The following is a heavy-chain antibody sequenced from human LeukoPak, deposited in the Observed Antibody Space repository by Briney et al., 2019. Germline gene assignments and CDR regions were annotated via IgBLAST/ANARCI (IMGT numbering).Heavy chain of an antibody. CDR1: GFTFSNYA. Sequence: PGGSLRLSCAPSGFTFSNYAMSWVRQAPGKGLEWVAVISYDGSNKYYADSVKGRFTISRDNSKNTLYLQMNSLRAEDTAVYYCAKGAGGRIQLLDYWGQGTLVTVSS. D-gene: IGHD5-18*01. CDR3: AKGAGGRIQLLDY. V-gene: IGHV3-30*18. CDR2: ISYDGSNK. J-gene: IGHJ4*02.